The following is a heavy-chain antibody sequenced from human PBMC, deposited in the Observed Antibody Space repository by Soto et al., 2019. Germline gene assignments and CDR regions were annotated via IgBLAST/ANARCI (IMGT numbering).Heavy chain of an antibody. CDR3: ARISIWFGAANWFDP. V-gene: IGHV1-2*02. J-gene: IGHJ5*02. D-gene: IGHD3-10*01. CDR1: GYTFTGYY. Sequence: VASVKVSCKASGYTFTGYYMHWVRQAPGQGLEWMGWINPNSGGTNYAQKFQGRVTMTRDTSISTAYMELSRLRSDDTAVYYCARISIWFGAANWFDPWGQGTLVTVSS. CDR2: INPNSGGT.